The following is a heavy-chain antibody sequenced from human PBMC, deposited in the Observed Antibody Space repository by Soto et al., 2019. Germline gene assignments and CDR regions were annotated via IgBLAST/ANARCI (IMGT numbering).Heavy chain of an antibody. Sequence: ASVKVSCKASGYTLTSYGISWVRQAPGQGLEWMGWISAYNGNTNYAQKLQGRVTMTTDTSTSTAYMELRSLRSDDTAVYYCARGRPNVLRFLEWPHMDVWGQGTTVTVSS. CDR1: GYTLTSYG. J-gene: IGHJ6*02. CDR3: ARGRPNVLRFLEWPHMDV. CDR2: ISAYNGNT. D-gene: IGHD3-3*01. V-gene: IGHV1-18*01.